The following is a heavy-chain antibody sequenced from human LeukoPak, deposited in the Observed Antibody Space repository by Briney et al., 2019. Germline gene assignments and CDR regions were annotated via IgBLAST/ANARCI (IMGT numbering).Heavy chain of an antibody. CDR2: IYYSGST. J-gene: IGHJ4*02. V-gene: IGHV4-39*01. CDR3: ARQGLTGITQPFDY. CDR1: GGSISSSSCY. D-gene: IGHD3-9*01. Sequence: SETLSLTCTVSGGSISSSSCYWGWIRQPPGKGLEWIGGIYYSGSTYYNPSLKSRVTISVDTSKSQFSLKVSSVTAADTAVYYCARQGLTGITQPFDYWGQGTLITVSS.